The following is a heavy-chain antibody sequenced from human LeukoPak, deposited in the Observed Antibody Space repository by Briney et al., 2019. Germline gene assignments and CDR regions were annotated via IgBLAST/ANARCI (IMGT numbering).Heavy chain of an antibody. CDR3: ARKINWGSYYGMDV. J-gene: IGHJ6*02. D-gene: IGHD7-27*01. V-gene: IGHV3-53*01. Sequence: GGSLRLSCAVSGFTVSSNYMSWVRQAPGKGLELVSIIYSGGTTYYADSVKGRFTISRDSSKNTLYLQMNSLRAEDTAVYYCARKINWGSYYGMDVWGQGTTVTVSS. CDR1: GFTVSSNY. CDR2: IYSGGTT.